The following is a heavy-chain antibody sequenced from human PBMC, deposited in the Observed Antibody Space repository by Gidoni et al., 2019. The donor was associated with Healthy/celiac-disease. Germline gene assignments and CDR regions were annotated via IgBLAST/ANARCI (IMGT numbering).Heavy chain of an antibody. CDR2: ST. J-gene: IGHJ5*02. Sequence: STNYNPSLKSRVTISVDTSKNQFSLKLSSVTAADTAVYYCARVTASWLDPWGQGTLVTVSS. V-gene: IGHV4-59*01. D-gene: IGHD4-4*01. CDR3: ARVTASWLDP.